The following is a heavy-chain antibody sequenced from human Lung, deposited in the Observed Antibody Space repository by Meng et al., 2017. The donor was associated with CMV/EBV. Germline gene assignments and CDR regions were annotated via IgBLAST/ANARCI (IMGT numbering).Heavy chain of an antibody. J-gene: IGHJ6*02. CDR2: IIHSGST. Sequence: SETLSLTCAAYGGSFSGYNWTWIRQPPGKGLEWIGEIIHSGSTNYSPSLKSRVTISVDTSKNQFSLKLSSVTAADTAVYYCARGREPFWSGYYIGPLPGGMDDWGQGTTVTVSS. CDR1: GGSFSGYN. D-gene: IGHD3-3*01. CDR3: ARGREPFWSGYYIGPLPGGMDD. V-gene: IGHV4-34*01.